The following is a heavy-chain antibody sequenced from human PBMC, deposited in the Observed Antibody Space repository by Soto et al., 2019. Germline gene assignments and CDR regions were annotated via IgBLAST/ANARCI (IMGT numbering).Heavy chain of an antibody. CDR3: AHSLIPNWGSRGAFDY. CDR1: GFSLSTSGVV. CDR2: IYWDDDK. J-gene: IGHJ4*02. D-gene: IGHD7-27*01. V-gene: IGHV2-5*02. Sequence: QITLKESGPTLVKPTQTLTLTCTFSGFSLSTSGVVLAWSGQPPGKPLRWLALIYWDDDKRYSPSLKSRLTITKDTSKNQVVLTMTNMDPVDTATYYCAHSLIPNWGSRGAFDYWGQGTLVTVSS.